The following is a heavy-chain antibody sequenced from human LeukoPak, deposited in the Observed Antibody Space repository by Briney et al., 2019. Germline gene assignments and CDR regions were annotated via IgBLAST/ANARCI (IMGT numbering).Heavy chain of an antibody. CDR1: EFTFSTYA. CDR2: ITGSGGST. J-gene: IGHJ4*02. CDR3: VKGGASDGDYEFDY. V-gene: IGHV3-23*01. D-gene: IGHD4-17*01. Sequence: GGSLRLSCAAFEFTFSTYAMGWVRQAPGKGLEWVSAITGSGGSTYYADSVKGRFTISRDNSKNTLFLQMNSLRTEDTAVYCCVKGGASDGDYEFDYWGQGTLVTVSS.